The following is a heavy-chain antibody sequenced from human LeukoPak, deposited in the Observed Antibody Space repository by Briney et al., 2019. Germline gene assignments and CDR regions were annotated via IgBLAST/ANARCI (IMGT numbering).Heavy chain of an antibody. J-gene: IGHJ4*02. CDR3: ARGARRFGYSYGPDDY. V-gene: IGHV1-46*01. CDR2: INPSGGST. Sequence: ASVKVSCKASGYTFTSYYMHWVRQAPGQGLEWMGIINPSGGSTSYAQKFQGRVTMTRDMSTSTVYMELSSLRSEDTAVYYCARGARRFGYSYGPDDYWDQGTLVTVSS. D-gene: IGHD5-18*01. CDR1: GYTFTSYY.